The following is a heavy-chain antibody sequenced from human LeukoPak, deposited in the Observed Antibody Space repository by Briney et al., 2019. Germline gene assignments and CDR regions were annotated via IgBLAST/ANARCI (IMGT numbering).Heavy chain of an antibody. CDR1: GFTFSSYA. Sequence: HTGGSLRLSCAASGFTFSSYAMNRVRQAPGKGLEWVSGISGSGGSTYYADSVKGRFTISRDNSKNTLYLQMNSLRAEDTAVYYCAKDLYGDYVVDYWGQGTLVTVSS. J-gene: IGHJ4*02. V-gene: IGHV3-23*01. D-gene: IGHD4-17*01. CDR3: AKDLYGDYVVDY. CDR2: ISGSGGST.